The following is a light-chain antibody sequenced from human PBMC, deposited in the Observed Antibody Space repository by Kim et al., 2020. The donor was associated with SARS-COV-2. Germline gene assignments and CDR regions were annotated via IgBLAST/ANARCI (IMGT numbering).Light chain of an antibody. V-gene: IGKV1-17*01. CDR3: LQHSTYPIT. CDR1: QDIRND. Sequence: GSVGDSVTIPCRASQDIRNDLGWYQQNPGRAPKRLIYGASSLQSGVPSRFSGSGSGTEFTLTISSVQPEDFATYFCLQHSTYPITFGQGTRLEIK. CDR2: GAS. J-gene: IGKJ5*01.